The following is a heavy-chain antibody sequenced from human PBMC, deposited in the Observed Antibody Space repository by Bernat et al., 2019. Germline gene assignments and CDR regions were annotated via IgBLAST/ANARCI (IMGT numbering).Heavy chain of an antibody. CDR2: MYSGGST. D-gene: IGHD3-22*01. J-gene: IGHJ3*02. CDR3: ARAHSSDYVKAFDI. CDR1: GLTVSAKY. Sequence: EVQLVESGGGLVQPGGSVRLSCAASGLTVSAKYMSWVRQAPGKGLEWVSVMYSGGSTFYADSVKGRFTISRDHSKNTLYLEMNSLRPEDTAVYYCARAHSSDYVKAFDIWGQGTMVTVSS. V-gene: IGHV3-66*02.